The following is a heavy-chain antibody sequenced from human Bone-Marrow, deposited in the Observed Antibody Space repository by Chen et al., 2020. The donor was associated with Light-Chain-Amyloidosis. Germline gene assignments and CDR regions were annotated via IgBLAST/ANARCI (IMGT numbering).Heavy chain of an antibody. J-gene: IGHJ4*02. D-gene: IGHD1-26*01. CDR2: INHSGST. Sequence: QVQLQQXXXXXXKPSETLSLTCAVYGGSFSGYYWSWIRQPPGKGLEWIGEINHSGSTNYNPSLKSRVTISVDTSKNXXXXKLXXXXAADTAVYYCARRIVGATFDYWGQGTLVTVSS. CDR1: GGSFSGYY. CDR3: ARRIVGATFDY. V-gene: IGHV4-34*01.